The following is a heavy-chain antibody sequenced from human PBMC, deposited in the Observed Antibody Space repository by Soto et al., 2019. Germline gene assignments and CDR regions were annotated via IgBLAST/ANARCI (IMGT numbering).Heavy chain of an antibody. J-gene: IGHJ4*02. CDR2: INAGTGNT. D-gene: IGHD1-26*01. CDR1: GYTFTSYA. CDR3: ARRGGAYCDY. V-gene: IGHV1-3*01. Sequence: QVQLVQSGAEVKKPGASVKVSCKASGYTFTSYAIHWVRQAPGQSLEWMGWINAGTGNTKYSQNFQGRVTITRDTSASTADMELSSLTSEDTAVYYCARRGGAYCDYWGQGALVTVSS.